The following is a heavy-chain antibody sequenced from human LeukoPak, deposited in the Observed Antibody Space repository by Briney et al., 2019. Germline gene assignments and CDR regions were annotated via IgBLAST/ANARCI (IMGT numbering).Heavy chain of an antibody. CDR1: GGSISSSSYY. CDR3: ARHGIAARLIAWFDP. D-gene: IGHD6-6*01. V-gene: IGHV4-39*01. J-gene: IGHJ5*02. Sequence: SETLSLTCTVSGGSISSSSYYWGWIRQPPGKGLEWIGSIYYSGSTNYNPSLKSRVTISVDTSKNQFSLKLSSVTAADTAVYYCARHGIAARLIAWFDPWGQGTLSLSSQ. CDR2: IYYSGST.